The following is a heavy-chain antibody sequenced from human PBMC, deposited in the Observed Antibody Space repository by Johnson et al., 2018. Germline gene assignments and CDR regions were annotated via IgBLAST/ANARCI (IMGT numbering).Heavy chain of an antibody. CDR2: ISWDGGST. J-gene: IGHJ6*03. V-gene: IGHV3-43D*03. CDR3: AKGDTAMVNRYYYMDV. D-gene: IGHD5-18*01. CDR1: GFTFDDYA. Sequence: VQLVESGGVVVQPGGSLRLSCAASGFTFDDYAMHWVRQAPGKGLEWVSLISWDGGSTYYADSVKGRFTISRDNSKNSLYLQMNSLRAEDTALYYCAKGDTAMVNRYYYMDVWGKGTTVTVSS.